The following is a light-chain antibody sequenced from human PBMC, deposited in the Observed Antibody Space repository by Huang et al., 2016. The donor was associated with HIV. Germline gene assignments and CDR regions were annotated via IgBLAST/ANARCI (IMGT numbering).Light chain of an antibody. J-gene: IGKJ1*01. CDR2: GAF. V-gene: IGKV3-15*01. CDR3: QQYNNWPRT. Sequence: EIVMTQSPVTLSASPGERVTLSCRASQSVSKNLAWYKQKTGQTPRFLIFGAFTRATGVPAMVSGSGSGTDFTLTISSLQSEDFAVYHCQQYNNWPRTFGRGTKVEIK. CDR1: QSVSKN.